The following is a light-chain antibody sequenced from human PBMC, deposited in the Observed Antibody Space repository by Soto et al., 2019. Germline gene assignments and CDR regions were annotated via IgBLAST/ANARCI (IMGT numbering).Light chain of an antibody. V-gene: IGKV3-15*01. CDR1: QSVSSN. J-gene: IGKJ1*01. CDR2: GAS. CDR3: QQYDSWHVWT. Sequence: IVLTQSPATLSVSPGEKATLSCRASQSVSSNLAWYQQKPGQAPRLLMYGASTRDTAIPARFSGSGSGTEFTINITSLPAEDIAVYSCQQYDSWHVWTFGQGTKVEI.